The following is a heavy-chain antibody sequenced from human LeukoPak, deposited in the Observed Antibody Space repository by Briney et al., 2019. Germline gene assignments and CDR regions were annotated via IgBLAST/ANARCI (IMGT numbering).Heavy chain of an antibody. CDR1: GFTFSSYS. V-gene: IGHV3-21*01. D-gene: IGHD6-13*01. CDR3: ARDRRAAAGYNWFDP. J-gene: IGHJ5*02. CDR2: ISSSSYI. Sequence: GGSLRLSCAASGFTFSSYSMNWVRQAPGKGLEWVSSISSSSYIYYADSVKGRFTISRDNAKNSLYLQMNSLRAEDTAVYYCARDRRAAAGYNWFDPWGQGTLVTVSS.